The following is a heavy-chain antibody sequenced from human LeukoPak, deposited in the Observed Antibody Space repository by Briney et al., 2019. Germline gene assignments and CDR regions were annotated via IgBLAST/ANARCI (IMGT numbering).Heavy chain of an antibody. CDR3: ARAGGQNWFDP. V-gene: IGHV1-8*01. CDR1: GYTFTSYD. J-gene: IGHJ5*02. CDR2: MDPNSGNT. D-gene: IGHD6-25*01. Sequence: EASVKVSCKASGYTFTSYDINWVRQATGQGLEWMGWMDPNSGNTGYAQKFQGRVTMTRNTSIGTAYMELSSLRSEDTTTYYCARAGGQNWFDPWGQGTLVTVSS.